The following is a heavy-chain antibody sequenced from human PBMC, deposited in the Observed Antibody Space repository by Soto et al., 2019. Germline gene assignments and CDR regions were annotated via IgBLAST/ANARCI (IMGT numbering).Heavy chain of an antibody. CDR2: ISYDGSNK. V-gene: IGHV3-30*18. CDR3: AKDQVLLWFGELFRFDY. CDR1: GFTFSSYG. D-gene: IGHD3-10*01. Sequence: GGSLRLSCAASGFTFSSYGMHWVRQAPGKGLEWVAVISYDGSNKYYADSVKGRFTISRDNSKNTLYLQMNSLRAEDTAVYYCAKDQVLLWFGELFRFDYWGQGTLVTVSS. J-gene: IGHJ4*02.